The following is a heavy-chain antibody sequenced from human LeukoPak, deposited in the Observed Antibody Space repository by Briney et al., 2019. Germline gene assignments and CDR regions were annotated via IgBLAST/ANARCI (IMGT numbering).Heavy chain of an antibody. D-gene: IGHD1-7*01. Sequence: PGGSPRLSCAASGFTFSSYSMNWVRQAPGKGLEWVSSISSSSSYIYYADSVKGRFTISRDNAKNSLYLQMNSLRAEDTAVYYCARDSEGWVTGTLWWNYYYMDVWGKGTTVTVSS. CDR1: GFTFSSYS. CDR2: ISSSSSYI. CDR3: ARDSEGWVTGTLWWNYYYMDV. J-gene: IGHJ6*03. V-gene: IGHV3-21*01.